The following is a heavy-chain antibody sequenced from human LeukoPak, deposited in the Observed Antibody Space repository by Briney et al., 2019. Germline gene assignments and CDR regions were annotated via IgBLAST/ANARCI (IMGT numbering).Heavy chain of an antibody. J-gene: IGHJ4*02. Sequence: SETLSLTCAVYVGSFSGYHWNWIRQPPGKGPEWIGEVNESGGTNINPSLRSRVILSVDTSMNQFSLKLTSVTAADTAVYYCALTPSFMFRGVSFDYWGQGTLVTVSS. D-gene: IGHD3-10*01. CDR2: VNESGGT. V-gene: IGHV4-34*01. CDR1: VGSFSGYH. CDR3: ALTPSFMFRGVSFDY.